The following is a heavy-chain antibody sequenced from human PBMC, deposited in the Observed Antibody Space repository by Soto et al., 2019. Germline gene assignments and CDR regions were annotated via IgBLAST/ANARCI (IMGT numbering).Heavy chain of an antibody. J-gene: IGHJ6*02. V-gene: IGHV4-59*05. Sequence: SETLSLTCTVSGASISSYYWSWIRQPPGKGLEWIGSIYYSGSTYYNPSLKSRVTISVDTSKNQFSLKLSSVTAADTDVYYCARRPIVVVNYYYYYGMDVWGQGTTVTVSS. D-gene: IGHD2-2*01. CDR3: ARRPIVVVNYYYYYGMDV. CDR2: IYYSGST. CDR1: GASISSYY.